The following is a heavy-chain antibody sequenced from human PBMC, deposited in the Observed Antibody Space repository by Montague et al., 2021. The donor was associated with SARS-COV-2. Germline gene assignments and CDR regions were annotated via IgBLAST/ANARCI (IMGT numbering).Heavy chain of an antibody. CDR2: TYYRSRWYR. D-gene: IGHD3-3*01. CDR3: ARVWTTEWYEGYFDN. Sequence: CAISGDSVSSHNAAWNWIRRSPSRGLEWLGRTYYRSRWYREYAVSVKSRITIDPDTSKNQFSLQLNSVTPEDTAVYYCARVWTTEWYEGYFDNWGQGTLVTVSS. V-gene: IGHV6-1*01. J-gene: IGHJ4*02. CDR1: GDSVSSHNAA.